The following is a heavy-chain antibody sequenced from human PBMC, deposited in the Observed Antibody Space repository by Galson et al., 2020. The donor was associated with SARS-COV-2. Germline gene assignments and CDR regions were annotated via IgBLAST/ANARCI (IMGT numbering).Heavy chain of an antibody. CDR1: GITFTNYV. CDR2: ISYSGETT. D-gene: IGHD1-1*01. J-gene: IGHJ4*02. Sequence: GESLKISCAASGITFTNYVMSWVRQAPGKGLEWVSTISYSGETTYYADSVKGRFTISRDLSKSTLYLQMNSLSADDTAVYYCAKGQFPDTNFFDYWGLGTLVTVSS. V-gene: IGHV3-23*01. CDR3: AKGQFPDTNFFDY.